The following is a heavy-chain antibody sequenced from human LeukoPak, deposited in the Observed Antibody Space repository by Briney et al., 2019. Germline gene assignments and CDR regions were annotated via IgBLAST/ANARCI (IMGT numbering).Heavy chain of an antibody. Sequence: NPSETLSLTCIVSGDSISTYYWGWIRQPPGKGLEWIGSISYSGTNYNNPSLKSRVSISIDTSKNQFSVKLTSVSAADTAMYYCASLGTLRSWGQGTLVTVSS. V-gene: IGHV4-39*01. CDR1: GDSISTYY. CDR2: ISYSGTN. J-gene: IGHJ5*02. CDR3: ASLGTLRS. D-gene: IGHD7-27*01.